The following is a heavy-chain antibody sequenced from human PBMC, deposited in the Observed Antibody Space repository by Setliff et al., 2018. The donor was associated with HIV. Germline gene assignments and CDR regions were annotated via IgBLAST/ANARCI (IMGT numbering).Heavy chain of an antibody. CDR3: TKDSRGDLDF. CDR2: IRYDGGNE. V-gene: IGHV3-30*02. Sequence: QPGGSLRLSCAASGYTFSLYGMHWVRQAPGKGLEWVAFIRYDGGNEIYGDSVKGRFTISRDDSKKTVYLQMNSLRVDDTGMYYCTKDSRGDLDFWGQGTQVTVSS. J-gene: IGHJ4*02. CDR1: GYTFSLYG. D-gene: IGHD2-21*02.